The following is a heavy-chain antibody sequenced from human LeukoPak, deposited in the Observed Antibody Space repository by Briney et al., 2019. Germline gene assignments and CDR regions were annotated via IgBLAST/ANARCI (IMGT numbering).Heavy chain of an antibody. CDR3: ARDRPGCSSTTCPEGGYLHH. J-gene: IGHJ1*01. V-gene: IGHV3-30*02. Sequence: GGSLRLSCAASGFSLSSYGMHWVRQAPGKGLEWVAFILYDGSNKYDADSAKGRFTISRDNSKNTLYLQMNSLRADDMAVYYCARDRPGCSSTTCPEGGYLHHWGQGTLVTVSS. D-gene: IGHD2-2*01. CDR1: GFSLSSYG. CDR2: ILYDGSNK.